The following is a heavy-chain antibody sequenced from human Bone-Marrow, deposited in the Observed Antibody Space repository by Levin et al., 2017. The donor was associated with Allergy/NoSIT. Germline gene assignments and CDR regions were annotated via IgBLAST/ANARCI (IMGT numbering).Heavy chain of an antibody. Sequence: SCAVSGGSISSGNWWSWVRKPPGKGLEWLGELYYSGGTKYNSSLMSRVTISMDKSKNQFSLKLTSVTAADTAVYYCARGYGTGTQTVKYYFDSWGQGTQVTVSS. CDR2: LYYSGGT. CDR3: ARGYGTGTQTVKYYFDS. V-gene: IGHV4-4*02. CDR1: GGSISSGNW. D-gene: IGHD3-10*01. J-gene: IGHJ4*02.